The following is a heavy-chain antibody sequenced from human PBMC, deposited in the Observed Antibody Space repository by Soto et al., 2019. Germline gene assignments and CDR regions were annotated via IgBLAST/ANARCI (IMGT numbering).Heavy chain of an antibody. CDR2: ISFDESNK. CDR3: AKELGIQVWLYYVMDV. CDR1: GFTFSRYG. J-gene: IGHJ6*02. D-gene: IGHD5-18*01. Sequence: ESGGGVVQPGKSLRLSCAASGFTFSRYGMHWVRQAPGKGLEWVALISFDESNKYYADSVKGRFTISRDNSKNTLYLQMNSLRAEDTAVYYCAKELGIQVWLYYVMDVWGQGTTVTVSS. V-gene: IGHV3-30*18.